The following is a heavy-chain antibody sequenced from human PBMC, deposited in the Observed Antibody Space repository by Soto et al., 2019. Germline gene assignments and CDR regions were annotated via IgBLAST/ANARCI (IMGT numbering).Heavy chain of an antibody. V-gene: IGHV4-39*01. D-gene: IGHD6-6*01. CDR2: IYYSGSA. CDR1: GGSISSSSYY. J-gene: IGHJ5*02. CDR3: ARHRARNWFDP. Sequence: PSETLSLTCIVPGGSISSSSYYWGWIRQPPGKGLEWIGSIYYSGSAYYNPSLKSRVTISVDTSKNQFSLKLSSVTAADTAVFHCARHRARNWFDPWGQGTLVTVSS.